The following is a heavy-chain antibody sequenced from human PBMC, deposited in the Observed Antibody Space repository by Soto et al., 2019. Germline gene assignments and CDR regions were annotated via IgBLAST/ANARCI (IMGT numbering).Heavy chain of an antibody. Sequence: EVQLVESGGGLVQPGGSLRLSCAASGITLSDYWMHWVRQAPGKGLVWVSRINSDGSSISYADSVKGRFTISRDNAKNTVYLQMNSLGAEDTAMYYCARRGYWGGGSCSALGDPWGQGTLVTVSS. J-gene: IGHJ5*02. CDR2: INSDGSSI. D-gene: IGHD2-15*01. V-gene: IGHV3-74*01. CDR3: ARRGYWGGGSCSALGDP. CDR1: GITLSDYW.